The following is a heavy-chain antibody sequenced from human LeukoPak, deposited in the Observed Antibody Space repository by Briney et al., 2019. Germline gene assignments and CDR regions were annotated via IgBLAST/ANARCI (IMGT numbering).Heavy chain of an antibody. CDR3: AREAYGGNSRWFDP. CDR2: IIPIFGTA. Sequence: ASVKVSCKASGYTFTDYYIHWVRQAPGQGLEWMGGIIPIFGTANYAQKFQGRVTITADESTSTAYMELSSLRSEDTAVYYCAREAYGGNSRWFDPWGQGTLVTVSS. V-gene: IGHV1-69*13. D-gene: IGHD4-23*01. CDR1: GYTFTDYY. J-gene: IGHJ5*02.